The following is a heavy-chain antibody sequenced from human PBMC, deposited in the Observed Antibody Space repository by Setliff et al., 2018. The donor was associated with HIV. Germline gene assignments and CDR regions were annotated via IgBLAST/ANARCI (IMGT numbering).Heavy chain of an antibody. CDR3: ARILVGVDDAFDI. V-gene: IGHV1-2*02. D-gene: IGHD1-26*01. Sequence: SCKASGYTFTDYYIHWVRQAPGQGLEWMGWINPNSSDTNYAQKFQGRVTMTTDTSTSTAYMELRSLRSDDTAVYYCARILVGVDDAFDIWGQGTMVTVSS. J-gene: IGHJ3*02. CDR2: INPNSSDT. CDR1: GYTFTDYY.